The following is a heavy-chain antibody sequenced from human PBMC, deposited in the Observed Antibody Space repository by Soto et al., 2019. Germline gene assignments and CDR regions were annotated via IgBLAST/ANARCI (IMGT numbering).Heavy chain of an antibody. CDR3: AITAMVPYGMDV. CDR1: GYTFTGYY. CDR2: INPNSGGT. Sequence: ASVKVSCKASGYTFTGYYMHWVRQAPGQGLEWMGWINPNSGGTNYAQKFQGWVTMTRDTSIGTAYMELSRLRSDDTAVYYCAITAMVPYGMDVWGQGTTVTVSS. J-gene: IGHJ6*02. D-gene: IGHD5-18*01. V-gene: IGHV1-2*04.